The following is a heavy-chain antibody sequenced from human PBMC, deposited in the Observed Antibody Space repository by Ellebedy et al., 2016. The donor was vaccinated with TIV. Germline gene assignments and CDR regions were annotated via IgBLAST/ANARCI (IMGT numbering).Heavy chain of an antibody. CDR1: GYTFTSYD. CDR3: ARDRMRGDPRSSYYYGMDV. CDR2: TSGYNGNT. D-gene: IGHD3-16*01. J-gene: IGHJ6*02. V-gene: IGHV1-18*01. Sequence: AASVKVSCKASGYTFTSYDINWVRQAPGQGLEWMGWTSGYNGNTNYAQKLQGRVTMTTDTSTNTAYMEVRSLRSDDTAVYYCARDRMRGDPRSSYYYGMDVWGQGTTVTVSS.